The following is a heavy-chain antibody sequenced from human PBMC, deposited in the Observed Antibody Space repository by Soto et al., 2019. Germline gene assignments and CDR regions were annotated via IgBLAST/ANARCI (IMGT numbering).Heavy chain of an antibody. CDR3: AGDLYRQMYYGFES. CDR1: GDPISSGGYY. J-gene: IGHJ3*02. Sequence: SETLSLTCTVSGDPISSGGYYWSWIRQHPGKGLEWIGYIYYSGSSYYNPSLKSRLTMSVDTSKNQFSLKLISVTAADTAVYYCAGDLYRQMYYGFESWGQGRMVTVSS. V-gene: IGHV4-31*03. D-gene: IGHD3-10*01. CDR2: IYYSGSS.